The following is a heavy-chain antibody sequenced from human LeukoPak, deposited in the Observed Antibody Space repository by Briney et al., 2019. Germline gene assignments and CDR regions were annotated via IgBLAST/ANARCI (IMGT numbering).Heavy chain of an antibody. CDR1: GFTFSSYA. CDR3: ARDLGAAAPY. Sequence: GGSLRLSCAASGFTFSSYAMHWVRQAPGKGLEWVAVISYDGSNKYYADSVKGRFTISRDNSKNTLYLQMNSLRAEDTAVYYCARDLGAAAPYWGQGTLVTVSS. D-gene: IGHD6-13*01. CDR2: ISYDGSNK. J-gene: IGHJ4*02. V-gene: IGHV3-30-3*01.